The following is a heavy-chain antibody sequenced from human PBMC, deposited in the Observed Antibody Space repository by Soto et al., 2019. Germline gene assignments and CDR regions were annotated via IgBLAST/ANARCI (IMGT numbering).Heavy chain of an antibody. D-gene: IGHD4-17*01. V-gene: IGHV3-23*01. CDR1: VFTFSSYA. Sequence: EVQLLESGGGLVQPGGSLRLSCAASVFTFSSYAMSWVRQAPGKGLEWVSAISGSGGSTYYADSVKGRFTISRDNSKNTLYLQMNSLRAEDTAVYYCAKDTSYGDRKYYFDYWGQGTLVTVSS. J-gene: IGHJ4*02. CDR3: AKDTSYGDRKYYFDY. CDR2: ISGSGGST.